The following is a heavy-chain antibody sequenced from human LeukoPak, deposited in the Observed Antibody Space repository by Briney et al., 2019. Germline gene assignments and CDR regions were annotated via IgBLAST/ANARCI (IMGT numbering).Heavy chain of an antibody. CDR1: GFTFSSYA. CDR3: ATSDYGDYWLDY. CDR2: ISGSGGST. Sequence: GGSLRLSCAASGFTFSSYAMSWVRQAPGKGLEWVSAISGSGGSTYYADSVKGRFTISRDNAKNSLYLQMNSLRAEDTAVYYCATSDYGDYWLDYWGQGTLVTVSS. V-gene: IGHV3-23*01. J-gene: IGHJ4*02. D-gene: IGHD4-17*01.